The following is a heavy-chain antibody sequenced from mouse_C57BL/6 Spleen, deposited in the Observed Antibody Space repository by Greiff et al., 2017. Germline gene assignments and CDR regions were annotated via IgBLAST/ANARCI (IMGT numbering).Heavy chain of an antibody. Sequence: VQLQQPGAELVKPGASVKVSCKASGYTFTDYAMHWVKQSHAQSLEWIGVISTSYGDASYNQKFKDKATMTVDKSSSTAYMELARLTSEDSAVYDGAKGGEHHAMDYWGQGTSVTVSS. J-gene: IGHJ4*01. V-gene: IGHV1-67*01. CDR3: AKGGEHHAMDY. CDR1: GYTFTDYA. CDR2: ISTSYGDA. D-gene: IGHD1-1*02.